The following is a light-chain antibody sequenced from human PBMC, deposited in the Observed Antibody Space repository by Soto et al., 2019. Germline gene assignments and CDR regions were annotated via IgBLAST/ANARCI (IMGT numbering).Light chain of an antibody. CDR2: RND. CDR3: AAWDDSLSGRV. CDR1: SSNIGNNY. J-gene: IGLJ3*02. Sequence: QSVLTQPPSVSGTPGQWVTISCSGSSSNIGNNYVFWYQHLPGTAPKLLIYRNDQRPSGVPDRFSGSKSGTSASLAISGLRSEDEAYYYCAAWDDSLSGRVFGGGTKLTVL. V-gene: IGLV1-47*02.